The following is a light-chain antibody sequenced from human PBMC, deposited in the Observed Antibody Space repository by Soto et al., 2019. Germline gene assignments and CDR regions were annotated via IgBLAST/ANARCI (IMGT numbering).Light chain of an antibody. CDR3: QQYNTYSWT. CDR2: KAS. CDR1: QSISNR. V-gene: IGKV1-5*03. Sequence: DIQMNQFPSTLSGSVGDRGTITCRASQSISNRLAWFQQKSGEAPNLLIHKASSLESGVPSRFSGSGSGTEFTLTISSLQPDDFATYYCQQYNTYSWTFGQGTKV. J-gene: IGKJ1*01.